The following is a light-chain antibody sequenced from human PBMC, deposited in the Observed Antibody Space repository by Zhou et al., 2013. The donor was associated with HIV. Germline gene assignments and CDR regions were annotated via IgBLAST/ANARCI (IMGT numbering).Light chain of an antibody. CDR2: GAS. J-gene: IGKJ2*01. CDR1: QTVSSTS. CDR3: QQYDTWPS. Sequence: EIVLTQSPGTLSLSPGERATLSCRASQTVSSTSLAWYQQKSGQSPRLLIYGASNRATAIPDRFSGSGSGRDFTLTISGLQPEDFALYYCQQYDTWPSFGQGTKLQIK. V-gene: IGKV3-20*01.